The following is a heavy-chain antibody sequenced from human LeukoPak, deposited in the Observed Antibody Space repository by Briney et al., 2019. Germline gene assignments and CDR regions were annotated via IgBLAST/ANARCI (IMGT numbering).Heavy chain of an antibody. CDR1: GGSISNYY. CDR2: IYYSGNT. Sequence: PSETLSLTCSVSGGSISNYYWTWIRQPPGKGLEWIGYIYYSGNTNYNPSPKSRVTVSLDTSKNQLSLKLTSVTAADTAVYYCARCSRGTSVGMDVWGQGTTVTVSS. V-gene: IGHV4-59*08. CDR3: ARCSRGTSVGMDV. J-gene: IGHJ6*02. D-gene: IGHD1-1*01.